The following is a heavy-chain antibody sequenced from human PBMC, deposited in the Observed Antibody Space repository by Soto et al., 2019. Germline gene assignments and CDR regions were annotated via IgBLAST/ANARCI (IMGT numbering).Heavy chain of an antibody. CDR3: ARESRYSSTWYSPDY. J-gene: IGHJ4*02. D-gene: IGHD6-13*01. V-gene: IGHV3-48*03. CDR2: IGTSGGSI. CDR1: GFTFSSYE. Sequence: EVQLVESGGALVQPGGSLRLSCAASGFTFSSYEMNWVRQAPGKGLEWVSYIGTSGGSIKYADSVKGRFTISRDNAKNSLCLHMNSLRAEDTAIYYCARESRYSSTWYSPDYWGQGTLVTVSA.